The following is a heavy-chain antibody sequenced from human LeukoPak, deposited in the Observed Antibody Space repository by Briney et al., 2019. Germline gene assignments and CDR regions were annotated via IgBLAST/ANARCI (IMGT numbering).Heavy chain of an antibody. J-gene: IGHJ4*02. D-gene: IGHD3-22*01. CDR3: ARGKYYHDSTGYYPGGDY. Sequence: GGSLRLSCAASGFTVSSNYMSWVRQAPGKGLEWVSVIYSGGKTNYADSVKGRFTISRDNSKNTLYLQMNSLRAEDTAVYYCARGKYYHDSTGYYPGGDYWGQGTLVTVSS. CDR1: GFTVSSNY. V-gene: IGHV3-53*01. CDR2: IYSGGKT.